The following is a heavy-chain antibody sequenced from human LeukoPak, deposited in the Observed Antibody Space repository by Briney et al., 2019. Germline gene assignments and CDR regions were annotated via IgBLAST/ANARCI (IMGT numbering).Heavy chain of an antibody. CDR1: GFTFSSYW. CDR2: IKQDGSEK. D-gene: IGHD3-22*01. V-gene: IGHV3-7*01. J-gene: IGHJ4*02. Sequence: GGSLRLSCAASGFTFSSYWMSWVRQAPGKGLEGVANIKQDGSEKYYVDSVKGRFTISRDNAKNSLYLKMNTLRAEDTAVYYGARVGYYYDSSGYQTTFEYGGQGTRVTVPS. CDR3: ARVGYYYDSSGYQTTFEY.